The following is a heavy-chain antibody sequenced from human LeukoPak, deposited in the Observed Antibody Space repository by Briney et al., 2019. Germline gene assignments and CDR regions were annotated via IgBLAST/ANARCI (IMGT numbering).Heavy chain of an antibody. D-gene: IGHD3-10*02. CDR3: ARRTYYVEDPFDY. V-gene: IGHV1-8*01. CDR2: MNPNSGNT. CDR1: GYTFTSYD. J-gene: IGHJ4*02. Sequence: ASVKVSCKASGYTFTSYDINWVRQATGQGLEWMGWMNPNSGNTGYAQKFQGRVTMTRNTSISTAYMELSSLRSEDTAVYYCARRTYYVEDPFDYWGQGTLVTVSS.